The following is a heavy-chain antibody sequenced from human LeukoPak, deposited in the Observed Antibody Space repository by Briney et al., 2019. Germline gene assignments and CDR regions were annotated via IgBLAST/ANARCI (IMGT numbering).Heavy chain of an antibody. J-gene: IGHJ5*02. Sequence: PSETLSLTCAVYGGSFSGYYWSWIRQPPGKGLEWIGEINHSGSTNYNPSLKSRVTISVDTSKNQFPLKLSSVTAADTAVYYCARERRYFDWSSPNWFDPWGQGTLVTVSS. V-gene: IGHV4-34*01. CDR3: ARERRYFDWSSPNWFDP. CDR2: INHSGST. CDR1: GGSFSGYY. D-gene: IGHD3-9*01.